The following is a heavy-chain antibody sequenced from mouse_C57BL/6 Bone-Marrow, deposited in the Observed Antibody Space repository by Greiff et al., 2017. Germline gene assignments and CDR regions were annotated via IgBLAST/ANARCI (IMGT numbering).Heavy chain of an antibody. CDR1: GYTFTSYW. CDR2: IHPNSGST. J-gene: IGHJ2*01. CDR3: ARNNGFDY. D-gene: IGHD6-1*01. V-gene: IGHV1-64*01. Sequence: QVQLQQPGAELVKPGASVKLSCKASGYTFTSYWMHWVKQRPGQGLEWIGMIHPNSGSTNYNEKFKSKATLTVDNTSSTAYMQLSSLTSEDTAVYYCARNNGFDYWGQGTTLTVSS.